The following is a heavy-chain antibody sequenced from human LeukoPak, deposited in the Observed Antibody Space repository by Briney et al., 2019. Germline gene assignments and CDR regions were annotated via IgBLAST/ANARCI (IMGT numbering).Heavy chain of an antibody. J-gene: IGHJ4*02. V-gene: IGHV4-39*01. Sequence: WVRQPPEKGLEWIGSIYYSGSTYYNPSLKSRVTISVDTSKNQFSLKLSSVTAADTAVYYCARPTRGYSYVDYWGQCALVTVFS. CDR3: ARPTRGYSYVDY. CDR2: IYYSGST. D-gene: IGHD3-22*01.